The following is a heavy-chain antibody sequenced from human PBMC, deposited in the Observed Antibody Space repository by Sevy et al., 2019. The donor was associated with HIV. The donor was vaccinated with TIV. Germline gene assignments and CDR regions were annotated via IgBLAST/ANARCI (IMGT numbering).Heavy chain of an antibody. J-gene: IGHJ5*02. CDR3: ARAVAGTHWLDP. D-gene: IGHD6-19*01. Sequence: GGSLRLSCAASGFTFSSYDMHWVRQTRGKGLEWVSGIDTAGDGYYPESGKGRFTIFRENAKNSLYLQMNSLRAGDTVVYYCARAVAGTHWLDPWGQGTLVTVSS. CDR2: IDTAGDG. V-gene: IGHV3-13*01. CDR1: GFTFSSYD.